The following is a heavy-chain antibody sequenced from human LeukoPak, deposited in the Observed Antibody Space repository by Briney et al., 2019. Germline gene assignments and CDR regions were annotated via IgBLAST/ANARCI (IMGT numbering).Heavy chain of an antibody. CDR3: AKVSGGPSGGAAIDY. J-gene: IGHJ4*02. Sequence: GRSLRLSCAASAFTFSSYGMHWVRQAPGKGLEWVAVISYDGSNKYYADSVKGRFTISRDNSKNTLYLQMNSLRAEDTAVYYCAKVSGGPSGGAAIDYLGQGTLVTVPP. CDR2: ISYDGSNK. CDR1: AFTFSSYG. V-gene: IGHV3-30*18. D-gene: IGHD1-26*01.